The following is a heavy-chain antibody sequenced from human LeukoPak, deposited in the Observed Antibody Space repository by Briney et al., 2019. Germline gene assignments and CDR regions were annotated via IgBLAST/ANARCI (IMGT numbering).Heavy chain of an antibody. CDR3: ATAGYYRFDY. J-gene: IGHJ4*02. CDR1: GFTFSSTW. Sequence: SGGSLRLSCIGSGFTFSSTWMRWVRQAPGKGLVWLSRMKSDGTTINYAASVKGRFTISRDNAKNTLYLQMNSLGADDTAVYYCATAGYYRFDYWGQGTLVTVSS. V-gene: IGHV3-74*01. CDR2: MKSDGTTI. D-gene: IGHD3-16*01.